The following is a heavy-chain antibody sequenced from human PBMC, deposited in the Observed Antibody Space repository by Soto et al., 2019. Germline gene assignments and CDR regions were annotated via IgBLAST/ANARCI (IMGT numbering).Heavy chain of an antibody. D-gene: IGHD6-6*01. CDR3: ARHRRYSSSSGDYYYYYGMDV. V-gene: IGHV5-51*01. J-gene: IGHJ6*02. CDR2: IYPGDSDT. CDR1: GYSFTSYW. Sequence: GEALKISCKGSGYSFTSYWIGWVRQMPGKGLEWMGSIYPGDSDTRYSPSFQGQVTISADKSISTAYLQWSSLKASDTAMYYCARHRRYSSSSGDYYYYYGMDVWGQGTTVTVSS.